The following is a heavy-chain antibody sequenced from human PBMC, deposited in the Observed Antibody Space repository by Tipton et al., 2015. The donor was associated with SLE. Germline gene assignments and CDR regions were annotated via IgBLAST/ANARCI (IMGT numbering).Heavy chain of an antibody. CDR3: ARGMVTWRGAIVGVDV. V-gene: IGHV4-38-2*02. CDR2: VRHDGGT. CDR1: GSSVSINNY. Sequence: GLVKPSETLSLTCTVFGSSVSINNYWGWIRQPPGKGLEWIASVRHDGGTYYNPSLKSRITILVDTAKNQFSLKVTSVTAADTAVYYWARGMVTWRGAIVGVDVWSQGNTVNVSS. J-gene: IGHJ6*02. D-gene: IGHD2-21*02.